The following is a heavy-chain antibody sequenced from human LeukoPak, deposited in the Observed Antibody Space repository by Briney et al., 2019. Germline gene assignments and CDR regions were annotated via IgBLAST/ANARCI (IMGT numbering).Heavy chain of an antibody. CDR3: AREGCGGDCYGRMDV. D-gene: IGHD2-21*02. J-gene: IGHJ6*02. V-gene: IGHV3-30*03. CDR1: GFTFSSYG. CDR2: ISYDGSNK. Sequence: GGSLRLSCAASGFTFSSYGMQWVRQAPGKGLEWVAIISYDGSNKYYVDSVKGRFTISRGNSKNTMYMQMNSLRAEDTAVYYCAREGCGGDCYGRMDVWGQGTTVTVSS.